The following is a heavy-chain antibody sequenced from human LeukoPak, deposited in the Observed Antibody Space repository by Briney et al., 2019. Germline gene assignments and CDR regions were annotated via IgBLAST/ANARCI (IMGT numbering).Heavy chain of an antibody. CDR3: VRATTVVRRFFGL. CDR1: GGSFSAYY. J-gene: IGHJ2*01. Sequence: SETLSLTCAVYGGSFSAYYWSWIRQSPGEGLEWIGEINHSGTTNYNPSLKSRVTISIDTPKNQFSLKLSSVTAADTAMYYCVRATTVVRRFFGLWGRGTLIIVSS. CDR2: INHSGTT. D-gene: IGHD4-23*01. V-gene: IGHV4-34*01.